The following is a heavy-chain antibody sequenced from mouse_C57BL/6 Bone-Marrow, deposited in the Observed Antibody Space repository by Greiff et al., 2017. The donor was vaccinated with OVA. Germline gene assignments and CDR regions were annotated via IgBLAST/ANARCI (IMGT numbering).Heavy chain of an antibody. Sequence: EVQLQQSGTVLARPGASVKMSCKTSGYTFTSYWMHWVKQRPGQGLEWIGAIYPGNSDTSYNQKFKGKAKLTAVTSASTTYMELSSLTNKDYEVDDGTRGGSHYGRVAYWGQGTLVTVSA. J-gene: IGHJ3*01. CDR3: TRGGSHYGRVAY. CDR2: IYPGNSDT. D-gene: IGHD1-1*02. CDR1: GYTFTSYW. V-gene: IGHV1-5*01.